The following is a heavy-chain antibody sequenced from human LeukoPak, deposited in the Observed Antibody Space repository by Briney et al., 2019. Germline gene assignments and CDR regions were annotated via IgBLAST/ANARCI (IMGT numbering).Heavy chain of an antibody. D-gene: IGHD4-17*01. V-gene: IGHV3-23*01. CDR2: ISGSGGGT. CDR3: ARDPNGDYIGAFDF. CDR1: GFTFSSYA. Sequence: PGGSLRLSCEASGFTFSSYAMIWVRQAPGKGLEWVSAISGSGGGTQYADSVKGRFTISRDNSKNTLYLQMNSLRAEDTAVYYCARDPNGDYIGAFDFRGQGTMVTVFS. J-gene: IGHJ3*01.